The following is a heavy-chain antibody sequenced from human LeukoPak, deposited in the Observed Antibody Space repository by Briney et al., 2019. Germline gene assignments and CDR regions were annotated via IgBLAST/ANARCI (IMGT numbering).Heavy chain of an antibody. CDR3: ARGYDFWSGYLGIYYFDY. CDR2: IYRGGST. D-gene: IGHD3-3*01. J-gene: IGHJ4*02. CDR1: GFTVSSNY. V-gene: IGHV3-53*01. Sequence: GGSLRLSRAASGFTVSSNYMSWVRQAPGKGLEWVSVIYRGGSTYYADSVKGRFTISRDNSKNTLYLQLNSLRAEDTAVYYCARGYDFWSGYLGIYYFDYWGQGTLVTVSS.